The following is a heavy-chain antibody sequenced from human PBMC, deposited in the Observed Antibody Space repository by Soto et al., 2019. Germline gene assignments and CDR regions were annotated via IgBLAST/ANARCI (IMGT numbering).Heavy chain of an antibody. CDR2: FDPEDGET. D-gene: IGHD3-10*01. V-gene: IGHV1-24*01. CDR3: ATAPITMVRALYFEY. Sequence: ASVKVSCKVSGYTLTELSMHWVRQAPGKGLEWMGGFDPEDGETIYAQKFQGRVTMTEDTSTDTAYMELSSLRSEDTAVYYCATAPITMVRALYFEYWGQGTLVTVSS. J-gene: IGHJ4*02. CDR1: GYTLTELS.